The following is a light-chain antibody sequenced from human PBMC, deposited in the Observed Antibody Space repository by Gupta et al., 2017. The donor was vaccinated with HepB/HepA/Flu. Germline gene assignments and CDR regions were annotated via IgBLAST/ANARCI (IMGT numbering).Light chain of an antibody. V-gene: IGKV3-15*01. J-gene: IGKJ2*01. CDR1: QSVSSN. Sequence: EIVMTQSPATLSVSPGERATLSCRASQSVSSNLAWYQQKPGQAPRLLIYGASTRATGIPARFSGSGSGTEFTLTISSLQSEEFAVYYCQQYNNGPPEEYTFGQGTKLEIK. CDR3: QQYNNGPPEEYT. CDR2: GAS.